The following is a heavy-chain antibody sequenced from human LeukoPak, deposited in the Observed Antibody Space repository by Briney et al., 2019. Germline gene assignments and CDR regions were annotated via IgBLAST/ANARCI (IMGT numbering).Heavy chain of an antibody. D-gene: IGHD5-24*01. J-gene: IGHJ4*02. Sequence: SGGSLRLSCAASGFTFSSYAMHWVRQAPGKGLEWVAVISYDGSNKYYADSVKGRFTISRDNSKNTLYLQMNSLRAEDTAVYYCAGRDGARGIDYWGQGTLVTVSS. CDR3: AGRDGARGIDY. CDR1: GFTFSSYA. CDR2: ISYDGSNK. V-gene: IGHV3-30-3*01.